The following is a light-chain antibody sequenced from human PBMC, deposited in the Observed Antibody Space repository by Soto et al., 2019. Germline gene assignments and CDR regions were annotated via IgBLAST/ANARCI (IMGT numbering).Light chain of an antibody. J-gene: IGKJ1*01. CDR2: KAS. V-gene: IGKV1-5*03. CDR3: QQYNSYRA. CDR1: EGIDSW. Sequence: DIQMTQSPSTLSASVGDRVTITCRASEGIDSWLAWHQQKPGRAPKLLISKASSLESGVPSRFSGSGFGTEFTLTISSLQPDDFATYYCQQYNSYRAFGQGTKVDIK.